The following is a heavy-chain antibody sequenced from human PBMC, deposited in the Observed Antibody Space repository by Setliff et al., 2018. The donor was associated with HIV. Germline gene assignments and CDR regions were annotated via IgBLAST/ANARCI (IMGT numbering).Heavy chain of an antibody. CDR2: IKHYGSEK. CDR3: HSGYDTEEQSYFDY. V-gene: IGHV3-7*01. Sequence: LRLSCAASGFRFSNYWMSWVRQAPGKGLEWVANIKHYGSEKHYVDSVEGRFTISRDNAKNSLYLQMNSLRVEDTGVYYCHSGYDTEEQSYFDYWGQGTLVTVSS. J-gene: IGHJ4*02. CDR1: GFRFSNYW. D-gene: IGHD5-12*01.